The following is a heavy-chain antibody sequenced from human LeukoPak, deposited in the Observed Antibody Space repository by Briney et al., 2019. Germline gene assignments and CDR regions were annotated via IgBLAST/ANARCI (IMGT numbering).Heavy chain of an antibody. D-gene: IGHD3-9*01. CDR3: ATQYHDILTGYSTPPAFDY. CDR2: INAGNGNT. V-gene: IGHV1-3*01. Sequence: ASVKVSCKASGYTFTSYAMHWVRQAPGQRLEWMGWINAGNGNTKYSQKFQGRVTITRDTSASTAYMELSSLRSEDTAVYYCATQYHDILTGYSTPPAFDYWGQGTLVTVSS. CDR1: GYTFTSYA. J-gene: IGHJ4*02.